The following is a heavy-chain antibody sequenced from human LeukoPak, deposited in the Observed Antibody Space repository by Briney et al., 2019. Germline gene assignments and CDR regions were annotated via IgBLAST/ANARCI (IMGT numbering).Heavy chain of an antibody. V-gene: IGHV3-74*01. CDR1: GFTFRNYW. CDR3: ARVAVGGTRAFDI. CDR2: IVGDGSRT. J-gene: IGHJ3*02. Sequence: GGSLRLSCAASGFTFRNYWVHWVRQAPEKGLVWVSRIVGDGSRTAYADSVKGRFTISRDNAKNTLYLQMNSLRGEDTAVYYCARVAVGGTRAFDIWGQGTMVTVSS. D-gene: IGHD6-19*01.